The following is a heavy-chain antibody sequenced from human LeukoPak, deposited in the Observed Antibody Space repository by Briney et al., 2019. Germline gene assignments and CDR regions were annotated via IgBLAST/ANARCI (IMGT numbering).Heavy chain of an antibody. D-gene: IGHD6-19*01. CDR1: GFTFSAYA. CDR3: ARALAYSSGWYY. CDR2: ISGSGVRT. V-gene: IGHV3-23*01. Sequence: GGSLRLSCAASGFTFSAYAMSWVRQAPGKGLEWVSDISGSGVRTYYADSVKGRFTISRDNAKNSLYLQMNSLRAEDTAVYYCARALAYSSGWYYWGQGTLVTVSS. J-gene: IGHJ4*02.